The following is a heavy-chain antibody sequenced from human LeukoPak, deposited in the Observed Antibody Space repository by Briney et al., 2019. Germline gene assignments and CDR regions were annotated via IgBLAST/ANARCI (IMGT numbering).Heavy chain of an antibody. D-gene: IGHD2-21*01. CDR1: GFTFSSYS. CDR2: ISSSSSTI. J-gene: IGHJ4*02. V-gene: IGHV3-48*04. CDR3: AREGPDCGGDCYYDY. Sequence: GGSLRLSCAASGFTFSSYSMNWVRQAPGKGLEWVSYISSSSSTIYYTDSVKGRFTISRDNAKNSLYLQMNSLRAEDTAVYYCAREGPDCGGDCYYDYWGQGTLVTVSS.